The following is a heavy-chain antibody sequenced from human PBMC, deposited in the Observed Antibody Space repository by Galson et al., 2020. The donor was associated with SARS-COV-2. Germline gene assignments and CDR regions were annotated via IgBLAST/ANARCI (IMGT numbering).Heavy chain of an antibody. J-gene: IGHJ3*02. Sequence: TGGSLRLSFAASGFTFSSYAMHWVRQAPGKGLEWVAVISYDGSNKYYADSVKGRFTISRDNSKNTLYLQMNSLRAEDTAVYYCARDLSGSYYGAFDIWGQGTMVTVSS. D-gene: IGHD1-26*01. CDR1: GFTFSSYA. CDR2: ISYDGSNK. CDR3: ARDLSGSYYGAFDI. V-gene: IGHV3-30-3*01.